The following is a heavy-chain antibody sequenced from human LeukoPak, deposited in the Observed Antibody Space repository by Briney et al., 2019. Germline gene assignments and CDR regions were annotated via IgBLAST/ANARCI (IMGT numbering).Heavy chain of an antibody. CDR2: IKEDGSDK. CDR1: GFSLSGYW. D-gene: IGHD3/OR15-3a*01. V-gene: IGHV3-7*01. J-gene: IGHJ4*02. CDR3: ARGVGLDQ. Sequence: GGSLRLSCEASGFSLSGYWMTWVRQAPGKGLEWVANIKEDGSDKYYAESVRGRFTISRDNAKNSLYLQMNSLRVEDTAVYYCARGVGLDQWGQGTLVIVSS.